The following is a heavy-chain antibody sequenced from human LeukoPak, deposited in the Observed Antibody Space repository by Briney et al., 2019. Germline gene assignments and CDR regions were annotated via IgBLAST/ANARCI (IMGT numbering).Heavy chain of an antibody. Sequence: PGGSLRLSCAASGFTFSSYWMSWVRQAPGKGLEWVANIKQDGSEKYYVDSVKGRFTISRDNAKNSLYLRMNSLRAEDTAVYYCATSGYYYYFDYWGQGTLVTVSS. CDR2: IKQDGSEK. V-gene: IGHV3-7*01. CDR3: ATSGYYYYFDY. D-gene: IGHD3-3*01. J-gene: IGHJ4*02. CDR1: GFTFSSYW.